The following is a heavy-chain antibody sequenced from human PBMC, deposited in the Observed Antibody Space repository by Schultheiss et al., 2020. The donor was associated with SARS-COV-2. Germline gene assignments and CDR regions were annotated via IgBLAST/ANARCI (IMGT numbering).Heavy chain of an antibody. CDR3: ACYRSSGYNY. D-gene: IGHD6-13*01. CDR2: INHSGST. Sequence: SETLSLTCAVYGGSFSGYYWSWIRQPPGKGLEWIEEINHSGSTNYNPSLTSRVTISVDTSKNQFSLKLRSVTAADTAVYYWACYRSSGYNYWGQGTLVTVSS. CDR1: GGSFSGYY. V-gene: IGHV4-34*01. J-gene: IGHJ4*02.